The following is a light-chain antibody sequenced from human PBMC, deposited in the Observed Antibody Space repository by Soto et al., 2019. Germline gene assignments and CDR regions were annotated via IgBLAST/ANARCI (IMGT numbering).Light chain of an antibody. CDR3: GTWDSSLSVLYV. CDR2: DNY. CDR1: SSNIGKNS. Sequence: QSVLTQPPSVSAAPGQKVTISCSGSSSNIGKNSVSWYQQLPGTAPKLLIYDNYKRPSGIPDRFSGSKTGTSATLGITGLQTGDEADYYCGTWDSSLSVLYVFGTGTKVTVL. V-gene: IGLV1-51*01. J-gene: IGLJ1*01.